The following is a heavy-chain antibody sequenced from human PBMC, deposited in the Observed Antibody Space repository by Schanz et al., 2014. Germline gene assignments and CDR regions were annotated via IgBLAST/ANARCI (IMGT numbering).Heavy chain of an antibody. CDR1: GFTFSSYA. J-gene: IGHJ3*02. CDR2: ISGSGGST. CDR3: AKGRYYELNAFDT. D-gene: IGHD3-22*01. V-gene: IGHV3-23*01. Sequence: EVQLLESGGGLVQPGGSLRLSCAASGFTFSSYAMSWVRQAPGKALEWVSAISGSGGSTYYADSVKGRFTISRDNSKNAQNLLRSSMRAENAAVYYAAKGRYYELNAFDTWGQGTMVIVSS.